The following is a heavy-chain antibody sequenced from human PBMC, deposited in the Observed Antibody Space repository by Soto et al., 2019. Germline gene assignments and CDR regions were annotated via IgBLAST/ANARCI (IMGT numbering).Heavy chain of an antibody. D-gene: IGHD3-10*01. CDR1: GYSFTSYG. J-gene: IGHJ3*02. V-gene: IGHV1-18*04. CDR3: ERERVLWFGELDAFDI. Sequence: GESLKISCKGSGYSFTSYGISWVRQAPGQGLEWMGWISAYNGNTNYAQKLQGRVTMTTDTSTSTAYMELTSLRSDDTAVDYCERERVLWFGELDAFDIWGQGTMVTVSS. CDR2: ISAYNGNT.